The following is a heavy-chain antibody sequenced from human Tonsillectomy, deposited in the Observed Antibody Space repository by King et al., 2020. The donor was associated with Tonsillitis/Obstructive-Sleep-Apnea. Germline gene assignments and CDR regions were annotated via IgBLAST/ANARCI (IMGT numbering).Heavy chain of an antibody. J-gene: IGHJ4*02. CDR3: ARGRSCGGSCYTLLDS. CDR1: GFTFSTYA. V-gene: IGHV3-23*04. CDR2: ISGSGAIT. Sequence: VQLVESGGGLIQPGGSLRLSCAASGFTFSTYAMSWVRQAPGKGLEWVSGISGSGAITDYADSVKGRFSISGDNSKNALYLQMNSLRAEDTAVYYCARGRSCGGSCYTLLDSWGQGTLVTVSS. D-gene: IGHD2-21*01.